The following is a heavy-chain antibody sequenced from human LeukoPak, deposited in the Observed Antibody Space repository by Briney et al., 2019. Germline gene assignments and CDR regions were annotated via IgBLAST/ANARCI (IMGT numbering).Heavy chain of an antibody. J-gene: IGHJ4*02. Sequence: GASVKVSCKASGYIFTNYGISWFRQAPGQGLEWVAWISCYNGDTKNEQKVQDRVTLTTDTSTSTAYMELRSLRSDDTAVYYCGRDRPYVSGWYTDYWGQGTLVTVSS. CDR2: ISCYNGDT. CDR1: GYIFTNYG. D-gene: IGHD6-19*01. V-gene: IGHV1-18*01. CDR3: GRDRPYVSGWYTDY.